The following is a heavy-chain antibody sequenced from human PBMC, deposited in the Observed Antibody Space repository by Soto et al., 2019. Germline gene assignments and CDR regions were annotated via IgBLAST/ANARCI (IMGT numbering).Heavy chain of an antibody. V-gene: IGHV3-48*04. Sequence: GGSLRLSCAASGFTFSSYSMNWVRQAPGKGLEWVSYISSSSTIYYADSVKGRFTISRDNAKNSLYLQMNSLRAEDTAVYYCARVLGIGMAGDYWGQGTLVTVSS. J-gene: IGHJ4*02. CDR1: GFTFSSYS. CDR3: ARVLGIGMAGDY. D-gene: IGHD7-27*01. CDR2: ISSSSTI.